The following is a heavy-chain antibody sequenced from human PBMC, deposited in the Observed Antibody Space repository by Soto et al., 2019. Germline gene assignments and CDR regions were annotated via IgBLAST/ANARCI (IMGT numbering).Heavy chain of an antibody. J-gene: IGHJ5*02. Sequence: QVQLQESGPGLVKPSQTLSLTCTVSGGSLKSGGYYWSWIRQHAGRGLEWIGYIYYTGRTYYNPSLEIRVTLSVDTSNNHFALKLSSVTAADRGVYYCARDVTSSHSCFDLWGHGTLVTVSS. V-gene: IGHV4-31*02. CDR2: IYYTGRT. CDR3: ARDVTSSHSCFDL. CDR1: GGSLKSGGYY. D-gene: IGHD6-13*01.